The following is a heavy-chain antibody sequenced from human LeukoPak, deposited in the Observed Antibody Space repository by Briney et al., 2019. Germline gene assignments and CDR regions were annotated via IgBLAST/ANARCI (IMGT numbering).Heavy chain of an antibody. V-gene: IGHV3-11*01. CDR3: AGLNYYDSSGYYYLDY. Sequence: GGSLRLSCAASGFTFSDYYMSWIRQAPGKGLEWVSYISSSGSTIYYADSVKGRFTISRDNAKNSLYLQMNSLRAEDTAVYYCAGLNYYDSSGYYYLDYWGQGTLVTVSS. J-gene: IGHJ4*02. D-gene: IGHD3-22*01. CDR2: ISSSGSTI. CDR1: GFTFSDYY.